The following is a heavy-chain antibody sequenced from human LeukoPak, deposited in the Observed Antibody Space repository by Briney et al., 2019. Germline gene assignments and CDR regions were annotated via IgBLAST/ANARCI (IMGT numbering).Heavy chain of an antibody. D-gene: IGHD6-19*01. CDR1: GYTFTGYY. V-gene: IGHV1-2*04. CDR2: INPNSGGT. Sequence: ASVKVSCKASGYTFTGYYMHWVRQAPGQGLEWMGWINPNSGGTNYAQKFQGWVTMTRDTSISTAYMELSRLRSDDTAVYYCARVGGRLYSSGWYPYWGQGTLVTVSS. J-gene: IGHJ4*02. CDR3: ARVGGRLYSSGWYPY.